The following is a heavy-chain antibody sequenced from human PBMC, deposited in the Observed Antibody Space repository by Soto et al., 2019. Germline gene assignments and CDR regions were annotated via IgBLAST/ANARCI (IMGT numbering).Heavy chain of an antibody. D-gene: IGHD4-17*01. J-gene: IGHJ4*02. Sequence: EVQLLDSGGGLVQPGGSLRLSCAASGLPFSSHAMSWVRQAPGKGLEWVSSISISGGNTYYADSVRGRFTISRDNSKNTLYLHMNSLPAEDTAIYYCANEIRPKDYWGQGTLVTVSS. V-gene: IGHV3-23*01. CDR2: ISISGGNT. CDR3: ANEIRPKDY. CDR1: GLPFSSHA.